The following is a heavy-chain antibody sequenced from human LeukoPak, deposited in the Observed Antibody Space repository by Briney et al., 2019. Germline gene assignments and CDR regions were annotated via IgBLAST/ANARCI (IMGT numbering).Heavy chain of an antibody. CDR1: GYTFTSYG. J-gene: IGHJ6*02. V-gene: IGHV1-69*04. D-gene: IGHD3-22*01. CDR2: IIPIFGIA. CDR3: ARDRTMIGDYGMDV. Sequence: ASVKVSCKASGYTFTSYGISWVRQAPGQGLEWMGRIIPIFGIANYAQKFQGRVTITADKSTSTAYMELSSLRSEDTAVYYCARDRTMIGDYGMDVWGQGTTVTVSS.